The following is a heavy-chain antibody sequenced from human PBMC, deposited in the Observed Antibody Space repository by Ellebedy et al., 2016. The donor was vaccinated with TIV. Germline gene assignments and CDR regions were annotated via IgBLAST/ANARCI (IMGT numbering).Heavy chain of an antibody. CDR3: ARGRGGSTGSDYFDY. Sequence: GESLKISCAASGITFSDTWMHWVRQAPGKGLVWVSLIKNDGRTTRYADSVKGRFTISRDNAKNTLYLQMNSLRGEDTAVYYCARGRGGSTGSDYFDYWGQGTLVTVSS. J-gene: IGHJ4*02. D-gene: IGHD2-2*01. CDR1: GITFSDTW. V-gene: IGHV3-74*01. CDR2: IKNDGRTT.